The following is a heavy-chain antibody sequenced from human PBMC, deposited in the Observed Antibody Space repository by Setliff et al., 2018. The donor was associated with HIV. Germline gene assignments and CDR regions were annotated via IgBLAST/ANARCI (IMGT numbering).Heavy chain of an antibody. CDR1: GFTFSKYE. Sequence: PGGSLRLSCAASGFTFSKYEMHWVRQGARTGLEWVSAIGVAGDTFYGGSVKGRFTTSRENAKDSFYLQMNSLGAGDTAVYYCAREVHGSGTKAFDIWGQGTTVTVSS. J-gene: IGHJ3*02. D-gene: IGHD3-10*01. V-gene: IGHV3-13*01. CDR3: AREVHGSGTKAFDI. CDR2: IGVAGDT.